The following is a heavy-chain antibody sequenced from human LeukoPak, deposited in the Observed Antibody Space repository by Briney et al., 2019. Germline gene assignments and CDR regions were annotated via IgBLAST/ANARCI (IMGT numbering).Heavy chain of an antibody. V-gene: IGHV3-15*01. CDR1: GFTFSNAW. D-gene: IGHD6-19*01. CDR2: IKSKTDGGTT. J-gene: IGHJ4*02. Sequence: PGGSLRLSCAASGFTFSNAWMSWVRQAPGKGLEWVGRIKSKTDGGTTDYAAPVKGRFTISRDDSKNTLYLQMNSLKTEDTAVYYCTTEQQWLVSSPFDYWGQGTLVTVSS. CDR3: TTEQQWLVSSPFDY.